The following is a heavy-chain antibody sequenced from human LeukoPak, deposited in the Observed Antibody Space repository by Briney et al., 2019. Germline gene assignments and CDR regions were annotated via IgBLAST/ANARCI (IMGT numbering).Heavy chain of an antibody. CDR3: ARGREQYSGSYLDYYYYYMDV. Sequence: SETLSLTCTVSGYPISSGYSWGWIRQPPGKGLEWIGSIYQSGSTYYNPSLKSRVTISVDTSKNQFSLKLSSVTAADTAVYYCARGREQYSGSYLDYYYYYMDVWGKGTTVTVSS. D-gene: IGHD1-26*01. V-gene: IGHV4-38-2*02. J-gene: IGHJ6*03. CDR1: GYPISSGYS. CDR2: IYQSGST.